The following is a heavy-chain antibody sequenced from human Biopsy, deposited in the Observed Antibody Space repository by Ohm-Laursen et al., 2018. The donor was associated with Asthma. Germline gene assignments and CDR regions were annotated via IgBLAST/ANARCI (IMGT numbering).Heavy chain of an antibody. J-gene: IGHJ6*02. V-gene: IGHV1-69*17. D-gene: IGHD5-12*01. CDR2: IIPKFGIA. Sequence: SSVKVSCKASGGTFSNYAISWVRQAPGQGLEWMGGIIPKFGIANYAQNFQGRVTLTADKSTSTAHMELSSLSSEDTAVYYCARGYSGSDRIVYYYSGLEVWGQGTTVTVSS. CDR1: GGTFSNYA. CDR3: ARGYSGSDRIVYYYSGLEV.